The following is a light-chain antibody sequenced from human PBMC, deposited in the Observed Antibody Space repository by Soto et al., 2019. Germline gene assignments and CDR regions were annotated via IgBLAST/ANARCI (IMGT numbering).Light chain of an antibody. CDR1: QSVSSY. V-gene: IGKV3-11*01. CDR2: DAS. Sequence: EIVLTQSPATLSLSPGERATLSCRASQSVSSYLAWYQQKPGQAPRLLIYDASNRATGIPARFSGSGSGTDFTLTISSREREDFAVYYCQQRSNFFTFGPGTKVDIK. CDR3: QQRSNFFT. J-gene: IGKJ3*01.